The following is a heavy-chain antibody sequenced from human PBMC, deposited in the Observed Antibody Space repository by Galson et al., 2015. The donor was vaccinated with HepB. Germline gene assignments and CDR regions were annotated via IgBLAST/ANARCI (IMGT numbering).Heavy chain of an antibody. Sequence: SVKVSCKASGYTFTNYGMNWVRQAPGQGLEWMGWINTNTGNPTYAQGFTGRFVFSLDTSVSTAYLQMSSLKAEDTAVYYCARDDSGSYRYGMDVWGQGTTVTVSS. CDR2: INTNTGNP. D-gene: IGHD1-26*01. CDR3: ARDDSGSYRYGMDV. J-gene: IGHJ6*02. V-gene: IGHV7-4-1*02. CDR1: GYTFTNYG.